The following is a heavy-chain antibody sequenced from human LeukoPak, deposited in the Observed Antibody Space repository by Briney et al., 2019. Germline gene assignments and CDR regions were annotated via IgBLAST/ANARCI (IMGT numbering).Heavy chain of an antibody. D-gene: IGHD6-13*01. J-gene: IGHJ4*02. CDR3: ASVDIAAAGIDY. CDR1: GFTFSSYG. Sequence: PGGSLRLSCAASGFTFSSYGMHWVRQAPGKGLEWVAFIRYDGSNKYYADSVKGRFTISRDNSKNTLYLQMNSLRAEDTAVYYCASVDIAAAGIDYWGQGTLVTVSS. CDR2: IRYDGSNK. V-gene: IGHV3-30*02.